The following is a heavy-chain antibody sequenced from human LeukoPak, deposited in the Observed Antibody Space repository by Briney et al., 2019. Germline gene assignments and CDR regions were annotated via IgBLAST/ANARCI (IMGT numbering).Heavy chain of an antibody. Sequence: GGSLRLSCAASGFTFSTFWMSWVRQAPGKGLEWVANIKQDGSEKYYVDSVKGRFTISRDNAKNSLYLQMNSLRAEDTAVYYCARAIPNLLTAAAGTDYWGQGTLVTVSS. V-gene: IGHV3-7*01. CDR2: IKQDGSEK. CDR3: ARAIPNLLTAAAGTDY. CDR1: GFTFSTFW. J-gene: IGHJ4*02. D-gene: IGHD6-13*01.